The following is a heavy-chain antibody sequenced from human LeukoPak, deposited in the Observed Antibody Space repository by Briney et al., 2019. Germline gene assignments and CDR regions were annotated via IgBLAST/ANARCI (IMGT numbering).Heavy chain of an antibody. CDR2: IKKTGSET. CDR3: AREDGYCSGGNCYSYFDS. V-gene: IGHV3-7*01. J-gene: IGHJ4*02. Sequence: GGSLRLSCAASGFTFSSYSMNWDRQAPGKGLEWVAYIKKTGSETYYVDSVKGRFTITRDNTRNSLFLQMYSLRAEDTAVYFCAREDGYCSGGNCYSYFDSWGQGTLVTVSA. D-gene: IGHD2-15*01. CDR1: GFTFSSYS.